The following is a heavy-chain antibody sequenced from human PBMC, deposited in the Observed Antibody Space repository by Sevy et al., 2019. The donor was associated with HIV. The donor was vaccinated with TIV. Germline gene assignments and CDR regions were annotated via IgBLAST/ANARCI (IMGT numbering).Heavy chain of an antibody. CDR1: GFTFSSYD. CDR2: IRYDGSNK. CDR3: AKDGVTTVVTPFEY. J-gene: IGHJ4*02. V-gene: IGHV3-30*02. D-gene: IGHD4-17*01. Sequence: GGSLRLSCAASGFTFSSYDMHWVRQAPGKGLEWVAFIRYDGSNKYYADSVKGRFSISRDNSKNTRYLQMNSLRAEDTAVYYCAKDGVTTVVTPFEYWGQGTLVTVSS.